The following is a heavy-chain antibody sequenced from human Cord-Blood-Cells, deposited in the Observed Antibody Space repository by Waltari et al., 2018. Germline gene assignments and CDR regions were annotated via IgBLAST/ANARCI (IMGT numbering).Heavy chain of an antibody. J-gene: IGHJ5*02. V-gene: IGHV4-34*01. D-gene: IGHD3-3*01. CDR1: GGSFSGYY. CDR3: AIKTFRSGYLNWFDP. CDR2: INHSGST. Sequence: QVQLQQWGAGLLKPSETLSLTCAVYGGSFSGYYWSWIRQPPGKGLEWIGEINHSGSTNYNPSLKSRVTISVDTSKNQFSLKLSSVTAADTAVYYCAIKTFRSGYLNWFDPWGQGTLVTVSS.